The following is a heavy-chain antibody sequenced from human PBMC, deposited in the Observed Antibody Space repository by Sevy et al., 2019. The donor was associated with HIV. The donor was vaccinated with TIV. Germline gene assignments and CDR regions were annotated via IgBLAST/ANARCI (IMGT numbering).Heavy chain of an antibody. Sequence: GGSLRLSCAASAFSFNTNAMSWVRRAPGKGLEWVSTISGSGDSTFYSDSVKGRFTISRDNSKNTLYLQMNSLRAEDTAVYYCAKPRGSFYFDYWGQGTLVTVSS. D-gene: IGHD3-16*01. V-gene: IGHV3-23*01. CDR1: AFSFNTNA. CDR3: AKPRGSFYFDY. CDR2: ISGSGDST. J-gene: IGHJ4*02.